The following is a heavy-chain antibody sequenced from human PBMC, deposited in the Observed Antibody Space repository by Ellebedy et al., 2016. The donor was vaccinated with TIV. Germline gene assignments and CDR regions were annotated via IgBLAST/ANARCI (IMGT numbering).Heavy chain of an antibody. V-gene: IGHV3-7*01. CDR3: AREIDSPDAYCSGESCYPDY. D-gene: IGHD2-15*01. CDR2: INQGGSER. CDR1: GFSFRSYW. J-gene: IGHJ4*02. Sequence: GGSLRLSCGSSGFSFRSYWMTWVRQAPGKGLEWVANINQGGSERHYVDSVKGRFTISRDNAKNSLYLEMNSLRAEDTAVYYCAREIDSPDAYCSGESCYPDYWGQGTLVTVSS.